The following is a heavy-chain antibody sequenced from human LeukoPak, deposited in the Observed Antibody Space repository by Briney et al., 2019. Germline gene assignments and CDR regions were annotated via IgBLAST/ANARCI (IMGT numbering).Heavy chain of an antibody. CDR2: ISGSGGCT. J-gene: IGHJ4*02. V-gene: IGHV3-23*01. CDR3: AKFLPTHIVVANYYFDY. CDR1: GFTFSSYA. D-gene: IGHD2-21*01. Sequence: GGSLRLSCAASGFTFSSYAMSWVRQAPGKGLEWVSAISGSGGCTYYADSVKGRFTISRDNSKNTLYLQMNSLRAEDTAVYYCAKFLPTHIVVANYYFDYWGQGTLVTVSS.